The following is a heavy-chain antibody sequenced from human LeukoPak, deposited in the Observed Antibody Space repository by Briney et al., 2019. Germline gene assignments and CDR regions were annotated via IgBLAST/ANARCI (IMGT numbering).Heavy chain of an antibody. CDR1: GFTFSSYW. CDR3: AELAITMIGGV. Sequence: GGSLRLSCAASGFTFSSYWMSWVRQAPGKGLEWVANIKQDGSEKYYVDSVKGRFTISRDNAKNSLYLQMNSLRAADTAVYYCAELAITMIGGVWGKGTTVTISS. D-gene: IGHD3-10*02. J-gene: IGHJ6*04. CDR2: IKQDGSEK. V-gene: IGHV3-7*01.